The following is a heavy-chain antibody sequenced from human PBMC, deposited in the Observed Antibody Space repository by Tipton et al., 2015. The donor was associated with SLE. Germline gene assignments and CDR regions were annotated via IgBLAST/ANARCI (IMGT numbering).Heavy chain of an antibody. CDR3: ARDLGHGGDSDY. CDR1: GYSISSGYY. CDR2: LSHSGGT. Sequence: TLSLTCVVSGYSISSGYYWGWIRQPPGEGLAWIGSLSHSGGTAYNPSLRSRVTILADRSKNHFSLKLTSVTAADTAVYYCARDLGHGGDSDYWGQGTLVTVSS. V-gene: IGHV4-38-2*02. J-gene: IGHJ4*02. D-gene: IGHD3/OR15-3a*01.